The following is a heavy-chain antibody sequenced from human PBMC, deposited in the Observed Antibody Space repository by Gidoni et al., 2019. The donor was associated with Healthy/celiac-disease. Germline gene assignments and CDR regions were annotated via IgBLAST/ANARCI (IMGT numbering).Heavy chain of an antibody. V-gene: IGHV4-4*07. CDR2: IYTSGST. J-gene: IGHJ4*02. D-gene: IGHD1-26*01. CDR3: ASHRDRSIVVVFVN. Sequence: QVQLQESRPGLVKPSETLPLTCTASGGSISSYYWSWTRQPAGKGLSCIGRIYTSGSTNYNPSLKSRFTMSVDTSKNKFSLKLSSVTAADTAVYYCASHRDRSIVVVFVNWGQGTLVTVSS. CDR1: GGSISSYY.